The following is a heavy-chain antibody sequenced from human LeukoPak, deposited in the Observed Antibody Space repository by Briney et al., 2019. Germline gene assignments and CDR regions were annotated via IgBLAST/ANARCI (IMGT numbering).Heavy chain of an antibody. V-gene: IGHV4-34*01. CDR2: INHSGST. Sequence: NPSETLSLTCAVYGGSFSGYYWSWIRQPPGRGLEWIGEINHSGSTNYNPSLKSRVTISVDASKNPFSLKLSSVTAADTAVYYCARAARYTAMVINWFDPWGQGTLVTVSS. CDR3: ARAARYTAMVINWFDP. CDR1: GGSFSGYY. D-gene: IGHD5-18*01. J-gene: IGHJ5*02.